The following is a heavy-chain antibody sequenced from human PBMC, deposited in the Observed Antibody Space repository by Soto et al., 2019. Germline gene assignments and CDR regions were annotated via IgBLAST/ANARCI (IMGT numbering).Heavy chain of an antibody. CDR2: ISAYNGNT. CDR1: GYTFTSYG. V-gene: IGHV1-18*04. D-gene: IGHD2-15*01. Sequence: GASVKVSCKASGYTFTSYGISWVRQAPGQGLEWMGWISAYNGNTNYAQKLQGRVTMTTDTSTSTAYMELRSLRSDDTAVYYCARHHSAFGYDGGSSALYFWGQGTLVIGSS. CDR3: ARHHSAFGYDGGSSALYF. J-gene: IGHJ4*02.